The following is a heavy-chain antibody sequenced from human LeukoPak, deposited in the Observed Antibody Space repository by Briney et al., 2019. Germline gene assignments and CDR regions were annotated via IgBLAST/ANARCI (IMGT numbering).Heavy chain of an antibody. V-gene: IGHV4-4*07. Sequence: SETLSLTCTVSGGSISSYYWSWIRQPAGKGLEWIGRIYTSGSTNYNPSLKSRVTMSVDTSRNQFSLKLSSVTAADTAVYYCARQYSSSWYLDYWGQGTLVTVSS. CDR1: GGSISSYY. CDR3: ARQYSSSWYLDY. CDR2: IYTSGST. J-gene: IGHJ4*02. D-gene: IGHD6-13*01.